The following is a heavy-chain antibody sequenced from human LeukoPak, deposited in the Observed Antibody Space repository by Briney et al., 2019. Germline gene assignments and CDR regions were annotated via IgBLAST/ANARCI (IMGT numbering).Heavy chain of an antibody. J-gene: IGHJ4*02. CDR2: FYTSGSA. CDR1: GDSISNYY. V-gene: IGHV4-4*07. D-gene: IGHD6-13*01. Sequence: KPSETLSLTCAVSGDSISNYYWSWIRQPAGKGLEWIGRFYTSGSAIYNPSLKSRLTMSVDTSKNQFSLKLTSVTAADTAVYYCVRHSLSSSWLDDDYWGQGTLVTVSS. CDR3: VRHSLSSSWLDDDY.